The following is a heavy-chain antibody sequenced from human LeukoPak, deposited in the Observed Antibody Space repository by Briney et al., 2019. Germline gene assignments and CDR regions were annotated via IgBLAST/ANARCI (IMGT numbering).Heavy chain of an antibody. D-gene: IGHD6-13*01. CDR3: AKDLSPAAPTSPDAFDI. J-gene: IGHJ3*02. CDR2: IGGSGGST. V-gene: IGHV3-23*01. Sequence: GGSLRLSCAASGFTFSHYAMSWVRQAPGKGLEWVSGIGGSGGSTYYADSVKGRFTISRDNSKNTLYLQMSSLRDEDTAVYYCAKDLSPAAPTSPDAFDIWGQGTTVSVSS. CDR1: GFTFSHYA.